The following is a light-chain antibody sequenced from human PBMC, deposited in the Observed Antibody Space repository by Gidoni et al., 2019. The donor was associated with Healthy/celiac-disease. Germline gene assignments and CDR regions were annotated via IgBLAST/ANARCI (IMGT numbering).Light chain of an antibody. CDR3: QQSYRPPLT. V-gene: IGKV1-39*01. Sequence: IQMTQYPSSLSASVRDRVTITCRASQSIGSDLNWYQQKPGKAPKLLIYAASSLQSGVPSRFCGSGSATYFTLTISRLHPADFATYYCQQSYRPPLTFGGGTKVEIK. CDR2: AAS. CDR1: QSIGSD. J-gene: IGKJ4*01.